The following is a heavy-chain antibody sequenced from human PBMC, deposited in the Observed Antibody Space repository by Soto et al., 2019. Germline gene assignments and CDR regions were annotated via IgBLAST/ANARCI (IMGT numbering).Heavy chain of an antibody. J-gene: IGHJ5*02. CDR2: ISSSSSYI. CDR3: AREFGTSRGWFDP. V-gene: IGHV3-21*01. Sequence: GGSLRLSCAASGFTFSSYSMSWVRQAPGKGLEWVSSISSSSSYIYYADSVKGRFTISRDNAKNSLYLQMNSLRAEDTAVYYCAREFGTSRGWFDPWGQGTLVTVSS. CDR1: GFTFSSYS. D-gene: IGHD3-10*01.